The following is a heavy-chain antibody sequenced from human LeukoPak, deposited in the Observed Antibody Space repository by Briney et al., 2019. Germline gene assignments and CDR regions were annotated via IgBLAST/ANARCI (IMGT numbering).Heavy chain of an antibody. J-gene: IGHJ3*02. CDR3: ARPQVNDYGDCGI. D-gene: IGHD4-17*01. V-gene: IGHV3-11*01. Sequence: GGSLRLSCAASRFTFSDFYMSWVRQAPGKGLEWISYIGKNGNLVDYADSVKGRFTVSRDNTKNLMFLQMNSLRAEDTAVYYCARPQVNDYGDCGIWGQGTMVAVSS. CDR2: IGKNGNLV. CDR1: RFTFSDFY.